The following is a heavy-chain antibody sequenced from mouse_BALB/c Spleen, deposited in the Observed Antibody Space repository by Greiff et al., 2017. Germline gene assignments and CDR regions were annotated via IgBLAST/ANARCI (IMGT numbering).Heavy chain of an antibody. J-gene: IGHJ2*01. CDR2: IWAGGST. V-gene: IGHV2-9*02. CDR1: GFSLTSYG. CDR3: AREVDGYSYYFDY. Sequence: VMLVESGPGLVAPSQSLSITCTVSGFSLTSYGVHWVRQPPGKGLEWLGVIWAGGSTNYNSALMSRLSISKDNSKSQVFLKMNSLQTDDTAMYYCAREVDGYSYYFDYWGQGTTLTVSS. D-gene: IGHD2-3*01.